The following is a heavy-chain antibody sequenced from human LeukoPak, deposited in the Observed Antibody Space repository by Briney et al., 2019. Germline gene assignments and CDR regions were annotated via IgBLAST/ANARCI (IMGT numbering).Heavy chain of an antibody. J-gene: IGHJ3*02. CDR1: GGSISSGGYS. D-gene: IGHD3-10*01. V-gene: IGHV4-30-2*05. CDR2: IYHSGST. CDR3: ARGNFGSRAFDI. Sequence: PSETLSLTCAVSGGSISSGGYSWSWIRQPPGKGLEWIGYIYHSGSTYYNPSLKSRVTISVDTSKNQFSLKLSSVTAADTAVYYCARGNFGSRAFDIWGQGTMVTVSS.